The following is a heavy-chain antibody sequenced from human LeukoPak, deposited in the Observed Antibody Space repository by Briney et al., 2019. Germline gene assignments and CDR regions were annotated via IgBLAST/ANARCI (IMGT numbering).Heavy chain of an antibody. CDR1: GFIFSNYE. CDR3: AKEEGSWNFFDY. D-gene: IGHD1-1*01. V-gene: IGHV3-30*02. CDR2: IWFDESHK. Sequence: PGGSLRLSCATSGFIFSNYEMNWVRQAPGKGLEWVAFIWFDESHKNYADSVKGRFTISIDNSKNTLYLQMNSLRAEDTAVYYCAKEEGSWNFFDYWGQGTLVTVSS. J-gene: IGHJ4*02.